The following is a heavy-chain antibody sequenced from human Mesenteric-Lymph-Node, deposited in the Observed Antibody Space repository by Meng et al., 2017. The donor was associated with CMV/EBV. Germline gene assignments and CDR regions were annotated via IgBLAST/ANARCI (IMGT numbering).Heavy chain of an antibody. CDR1: GFTFGSYA. V-gene: IGHV3-23*01. CDR3: ARGAETPDY. J-gene: IGHJ4*02. Sequence: GESLKISCAASGFTFGSYAMSWVRQAPGKGLEWVSTIVGDGSNTYYADSVKGRFTISRDNSKNTLYLQMNSLRAEDTAVYYCARGAETPDYWGQGTLVTVSS. CDR2: IVGDGSNT.